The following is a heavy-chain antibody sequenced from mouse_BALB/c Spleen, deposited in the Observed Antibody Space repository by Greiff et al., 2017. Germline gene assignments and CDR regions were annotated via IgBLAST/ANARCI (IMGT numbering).Heavy chain of an antibody. CDR3: AREGRLRYCDD. Sequence: EVQLVESGGGLVKPGGSLKLSCAASGFTFSSYAMSWVRQSPEKRLEWVAEISTGGSYTYYPDTLTGRFTISGDNANNTLYLEMSSLRSEDTAMYYCAREGRLRYCDDWGAGTTVTVSS. CDR2: ISTGGSYT. V-gene: IGHV5-9-4*01. J-gene: IGHJ1*01. D-gene: IGHD2-2*01. CDR1: GFTFSSYA.